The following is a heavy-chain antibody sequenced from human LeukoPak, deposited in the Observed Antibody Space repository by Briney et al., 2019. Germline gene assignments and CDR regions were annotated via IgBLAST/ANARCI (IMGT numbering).Heavy chain of an antibody. V-gene: IGHV1-2*04. CDR3: ARDVGGTKQWLEYYFDY. D-gene: IGHD6-19*01. Sequence: EASVKVSCKVSGYTLTELSMHWVRQAPGQGLEWMGCINPNSGGTNYAQKFQGWVTMTRDTSISTAYMELSRLRSDDTAVYYCARDVGGTKQWLEYYFDYWGQGTLVTVSS. CDR1: GYTLTELS. CDR2: INPNSGGT. J-gene: IGHJ4*02.